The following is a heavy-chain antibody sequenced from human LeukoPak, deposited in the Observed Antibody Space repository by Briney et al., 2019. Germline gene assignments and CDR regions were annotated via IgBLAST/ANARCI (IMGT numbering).Heavy chain of an antibody. D-gene: IGHD3-3*01. Sequence: ASVKVPCKASGYTFTSYGISWVRQAPGQGLECMGWIRAYNGNTNYAQKLQGRVTMTPDTSTSRAYMELRSLRSDDTAVYYCARDSIFGVKKRWFDPWGQGTLVTVSS. CDR1: GYTFTSYG. CDR2: IRAYNGNT. CDR3: ARDSIFGVKKRWFDP. J-gene: IGHJ5*02. V-gene: IGHV1-18*01.